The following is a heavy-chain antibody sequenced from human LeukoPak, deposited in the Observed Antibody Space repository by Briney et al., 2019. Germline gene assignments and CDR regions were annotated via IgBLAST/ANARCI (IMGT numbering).Heavy chain of an antibody. D-gene: IGHD2-8*01. Sequence: ASVKVSCKASGYTFTGYYMHWVRQAPGQGLEWMGWINPNSGGTNYAQKFQGSVTMTRDTSISTAYMELSRLRSDDKAVYYCARGGDIVLMVSDWFDPWGQGTLVTVSS. V-gene: IGHV1-2*02. CDR1: GYTFTGYY. CDR2: INPNSGGT. J-gene: IGHJ5*02. CDR3: ARGGDIVLMVSDWFDP.